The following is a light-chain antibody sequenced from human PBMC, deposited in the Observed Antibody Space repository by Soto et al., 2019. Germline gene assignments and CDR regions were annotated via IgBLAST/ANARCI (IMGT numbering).Light chain of an antibody. V-gene: IGKV1-5*01. Sequence: DIQMTQSPSTLSASVGDRVTITCRASQSISGWLAWYQQKPGEAPKILIYDASSLESGVPSRFSGSGSGTEFTLTISSLQPDDFATYYCQQYDSYSWTFGKGTKV. CDR1: QSISGW. CDR2: DAS. CDR3: QQYDSYSWT. J-gene: IGKJ1*01.